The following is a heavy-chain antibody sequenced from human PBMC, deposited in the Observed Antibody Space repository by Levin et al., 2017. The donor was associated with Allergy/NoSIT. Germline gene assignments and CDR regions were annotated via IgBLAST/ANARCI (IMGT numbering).Heavy chain of an antibody. V-gene: IGHV4-4*07. D-gene: IGHD6-6*01. CDR3: ARGNSSSSFYFGCWYFDL. J-gene: IGHJ2*01. Sequence: PSQTLSLTCTVSGGSISSSYWSWIRQPAGKGLEWIGRIYTSGSTNYNPSLKSRVTMSVDTSKNQFSLKLSSVTAADTAVYYCARGNSSSSFYFGCWYFDLWGRGTLVTVSS. CDR1: GGSISSSY. CDR2: IYTSGST.